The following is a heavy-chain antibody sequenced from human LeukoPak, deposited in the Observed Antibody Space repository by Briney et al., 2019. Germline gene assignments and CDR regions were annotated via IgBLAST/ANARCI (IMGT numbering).Heavy chain of an antibody. V-gene: IGHV4-39*01. D-gene: IGHD4-23*01. CDR2: IYYSGRT. CDR3: ARHDKNGGNLDAFDI. CDR1: GGSISSSSYY. J-gene: IGHJ3*02. Sequence: SETLSLTCTVSGGSISSSSYYWGWIRQPPGKGLEWIGSIYYSGRTYYNPSLKSRVTISVDTSTTQLSLKLSSVTAADPAVYYCARHDKNGGNLDAFDIWGQGTMVTVSS.